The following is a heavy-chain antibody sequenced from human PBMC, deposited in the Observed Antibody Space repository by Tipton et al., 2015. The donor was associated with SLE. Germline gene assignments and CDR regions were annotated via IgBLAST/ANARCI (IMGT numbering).Heavy chain of an antibody. V-gene: IGHV3-20*04. D-gene: IGHD2-2*02. CDR2: INWNGVST. CDR3: AREGCSSTSCYTNWFDP. J-gene: IGHJ5*02. CDR1: GFTFDDYG. Sequence: SLRLSCAASGFTFDDYGMSWVRQAPGKGLEWVSGINWNGVSTGYADSVKGRFTISRDNAKNSLYLQMNSLRAEDTAVYYCAREGCSSTSCYTNWFDPWGQGTLVTVSS.